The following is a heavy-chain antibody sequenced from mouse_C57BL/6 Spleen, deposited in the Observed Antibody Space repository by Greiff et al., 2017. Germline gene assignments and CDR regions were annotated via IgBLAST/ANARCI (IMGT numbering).Heavy chain of an antibody. CDR2: ISDGGSYT. CDR3: ARDRDGSTFAY. CDR1: GFTFSSYA. J-gene: IGHJ3*01. V-gene: IGHV5-4*01. Sequence: EVKLMESGGGLVKPGGSLKLSCAASGFTFSSYAMSWVRQTPEKRLEWVATISDGGSYTYYPDNVKGRFNISRDNAKNNLYLKMRHLKSEDTAMYYCARDRDGSTFAYWGQGTLVTVSA. D-gene: IGHD1-1*01.